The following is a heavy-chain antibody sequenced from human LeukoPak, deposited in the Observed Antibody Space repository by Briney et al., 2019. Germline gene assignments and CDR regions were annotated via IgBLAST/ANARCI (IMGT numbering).Heavy chain of an antibody. J-gene: IGHJ4*02. Sequence: SETLSLTCTVSGASVNSDSYYWSWIRQPPGKGLEWVGHIYNGGSTNYNPSLKSRVTMSVDTSKNHLSVKLSSVTAADTAVYYCARHYRGLDYWGQGTLATVSS. CDR1: GASVNSDSYY. D-gene: IGHD4-23*01. CDR2: IYNGGST. V-gene: IGHV4-61*03. CDR3: ARHYRGLDY.